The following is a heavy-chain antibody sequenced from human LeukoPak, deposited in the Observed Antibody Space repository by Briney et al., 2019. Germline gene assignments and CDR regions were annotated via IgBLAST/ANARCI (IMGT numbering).Heavy chain of an antibody. D-gene: IGHD1-26*01. J-gene: IGHJ4*02. CDR1: GFTFSSYA. CDR3: AKGAVGAPNRLSY. CDR2: ISGSGAGT. V-gene: IGHV3-23*01. Sequence: GGSLRLSCAASGFTFSSYAMSWVRQVPGAGLGWVSGISGSGAGTYYADSVKGRFTVSRDNSKNTLYLQMNSLRAEDTALYYCAKGAVGAPNRLSYWGQGTLVTVSS.